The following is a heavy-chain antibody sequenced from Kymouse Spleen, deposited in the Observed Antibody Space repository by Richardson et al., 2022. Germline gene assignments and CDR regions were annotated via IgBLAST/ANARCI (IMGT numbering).Heavy chain of an antibody. J-gene: IGHJ6*02. CDR2: TYYRSKWYN. Sequence: QVQLQQSGPGLVKPSQTLSLTCAISGDSVSSNSAAWNWIRQSPSRGLEWLGRTYYRSKWYNDYAVSVKSRITINPDTSKNQFSLQLNSVTPEDTAVYYCAASLLWFGELSYYGMDVWGQGTTVTVSS. D-gene: IGHD3-10*01. CDR1: GDSVSSNSAA. V-gene: IGHV6-1*01. CDR3: AASLLWFGELSYYGMDV.